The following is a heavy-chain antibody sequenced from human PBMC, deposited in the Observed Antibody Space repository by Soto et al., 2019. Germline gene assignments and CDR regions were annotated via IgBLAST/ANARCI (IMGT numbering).Heavy chain of an antibody. Sequence: QVKLVQSGTEVKKPGSPVKVSCKAFGGTLRNYPINWVRQAPGQGLEWMGSIFPLTDIPDYAQNFQARLTISADKSTSTAYMELSSLTSDDTAMYFCARGPLVVLNYFESWGQGTLVTVSS. CDR1: GGTLRNYP. CDR3: ARGPLVVLNYFES. V-gene: IGHV1-69*02. J-gene: IGHJ4*02. CDR2: IFPLTDIP.